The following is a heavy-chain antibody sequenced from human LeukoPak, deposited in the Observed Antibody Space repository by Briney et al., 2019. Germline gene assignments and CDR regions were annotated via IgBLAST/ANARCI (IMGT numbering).Heavy chain of an antibody. CDR1: GGSVSSGNYY. D-gene: IGHD1-20*01. Sequence: SETLSLTCTVSGGSVSSGNYYWSWIRQPPGKGLEWIGYIYNSGSTNYNPSLKSRVTISVDTSKNQFSLKLSSVTAADTAVYYCARYDNWNLFDYWGQGTLVTVSS. J-gene: IGHJ4*02. V-gene: IGHV4-61*01. CDR2: IYNSGST. CDR3: ARYDNWNLFDY.